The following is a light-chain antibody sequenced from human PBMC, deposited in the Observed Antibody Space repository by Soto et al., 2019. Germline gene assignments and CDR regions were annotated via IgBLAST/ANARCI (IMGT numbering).Light chain of an antibody. CDR3: QSYDSSLSGVV. Sequence: QLVLTQPPSVSGAPGQRVTISCTGSSSNIGAGYDIHWYQQVPGTAPKLLIYGNNNRPSGVPDRFSGSKSGTSASLAITGLQAEDEADYYCQSYDSSLSGVVFGGGTKLTVL. J-gene: IGLJ2*01. CDR2: GNN. V-gene: IGLV1-40*01. CDR1: SSNIGAGYD.